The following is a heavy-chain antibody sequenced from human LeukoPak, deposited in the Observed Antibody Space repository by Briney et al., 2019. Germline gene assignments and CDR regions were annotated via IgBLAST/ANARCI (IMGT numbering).Heavy chain of an antibody. Sequence: SETLSLTCTVSGASISAYYWSWIRQPPGKGLGWIGYIYYSGSTNYNPSLKSRVTISVDTSKNQFSLKLSSVTAADTAVYYCARDVRHLAVAKRYPGVYYYYMDVWGKGTTVTVSS. J-gene: IGHJ6*03. CDR3: ARDVRHLAVAKRYPGVYYYYMDV. CDR2: IYYSGST. CDR1: GASISAYY. D-gene: IGHD6-19*01. V-gene: IGHV4-59*01.